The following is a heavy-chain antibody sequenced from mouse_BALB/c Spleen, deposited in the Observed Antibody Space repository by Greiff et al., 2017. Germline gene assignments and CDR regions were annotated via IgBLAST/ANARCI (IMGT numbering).Heavy chain of an antibody. V-gene: IGHV3-6*02. D-gene: IGHD4-1*01. CDR1: GYSITSGYY. Sequence: VQLQQSGPGLVKPSQSLSLTCSVTGYSITSGYYWNWIRQFPGNKLEWMGYISYDGSNNYNPSLKNRISITRDTSKNQFFLKLNSVTTEDTATYYCARGLGPYYYAMDYWGQGTSVTVSS. CDR3: ARGLGPYYYAMDY. CDR2: ISYDGSN. J-gene: IGHJ4*01.